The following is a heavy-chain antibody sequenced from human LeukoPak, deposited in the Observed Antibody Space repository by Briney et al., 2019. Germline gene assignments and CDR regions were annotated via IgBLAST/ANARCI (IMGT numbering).Heavy chain of an antibody. CDR3: TTGPYDYGSGTYYH. CDR1: GFPFSNAW. CDR2: IKSKTDGGTT. J-gene: IGHJ4*02. V-gene: IGHV3-15*01. D-gene: IGHD3-10*01. Sequence: GPLSLSCAASGFPFSNAWMSWVRQAPGKGLEWVGRIKSKTDGGTTDYAAPVKGRFTISRDDSKNTLYVQMNSLKTEDTAVYYCTTGPYDYGSGTYYHWGQGTLVTVSS.